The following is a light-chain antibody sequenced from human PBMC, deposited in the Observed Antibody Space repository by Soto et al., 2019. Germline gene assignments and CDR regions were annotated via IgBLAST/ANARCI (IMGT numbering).Light chain of an antibody. V-gene: IGKV3-11*01. Sequence: EIVLTQSPATLSLSPGERATLSCRASQSVSSYLAWYQQKPGQAPRLLIYDASNRATGIPARFSGSGSGTDFTLTISSLEPEVVAVYYCQQRSNWPYTFGQGTKLEIK. CDR2: DAS. CDR3: QQRSNWPYT. J-gene: IGKJ2*01. CDR1: QSVSSY.